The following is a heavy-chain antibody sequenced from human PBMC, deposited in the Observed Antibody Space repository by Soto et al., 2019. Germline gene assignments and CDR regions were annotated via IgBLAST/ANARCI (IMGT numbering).Heavy chain of an antibody. CDR1: GGSISSYY. Sequence: SETLSLTCTVSGGSISSYYWSWIRQPPGKGLEWIGYIYYSGSTNYNPSLKSRVTISVDTSKNQFSLKLSSVTAADTAVYYCARLNFDRAYAGGAYYYGMDVWGQGTTVTVSS. J-gene: IGHJ6*02. D-gene: IGHD3-9*01. CDR2: IYYSGST. CDR3: ARLNFDRAYAGGAYYYGMDV. V-gene: IGHV4-59*01.